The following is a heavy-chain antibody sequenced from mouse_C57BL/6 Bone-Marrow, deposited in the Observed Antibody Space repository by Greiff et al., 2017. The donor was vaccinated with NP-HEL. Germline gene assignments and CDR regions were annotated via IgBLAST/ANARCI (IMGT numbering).Heavy chain of an antibody. V-gene: IGHV1-15*01. CDR1: GYTFTDYE. D-gene: IGHD1-1*01. CDR2: IDPETGGT. J-gene: IGHJ4*01. Sequence: VQLQQSGAELVRPGASVTLSCKASGYTFTDYEMHWVKQTPVHGLEWIGAIDPETGGTAYNQKFKGKAILTADKSSSTAYMELRSLTSEDSAVYYCTRPYYGSSPHYYAMDYWGQGTSVTVSS. CDR3: TRPYYGSSPHYYAMDY.